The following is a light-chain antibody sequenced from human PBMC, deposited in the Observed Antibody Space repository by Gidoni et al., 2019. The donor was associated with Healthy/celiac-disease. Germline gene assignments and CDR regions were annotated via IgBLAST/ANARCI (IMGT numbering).Light chain of an antibody. CDR2: DAS. CDR3: QQYDNLSLT. J-gene: IGKJ4*01. Sequence: DIQITQSPSSLSASVGDRFTITCQASQDISNYLNWYQQKPGKAPKLLIYDASNLETGVPSRLSGSGSGTDFTFTISSLQPEDIATYYCQQYDNLSLTFXGXTKVXIK. V-gene: IGKV1-33*01. CDR1: QDISNY.